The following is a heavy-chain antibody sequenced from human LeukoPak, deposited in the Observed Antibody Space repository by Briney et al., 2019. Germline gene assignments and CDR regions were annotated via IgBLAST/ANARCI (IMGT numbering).Heavy chain of an antibody. CDR1: GFTFSSYG. CDR3: AKGSRRNGYNYIRWFDP. J-gene: IGHJ5*02. Sequence: GGSLRLSCAASGFTFSSYGMSWVRQAPGKGLEWVSAISGSGGSTYYADSVKGRFTISRDNSKNTLYLQMNSLRAEDTAVYYCAKGSRRNGYNYIRWFDPWGQGTLVTVSS. D-gene: IGHD5-24*01. CDR2: ISGSGGST. V-gene: IGHV3-23*01.